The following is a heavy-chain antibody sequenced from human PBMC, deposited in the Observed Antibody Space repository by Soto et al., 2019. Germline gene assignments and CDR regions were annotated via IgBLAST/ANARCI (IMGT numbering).Heavy chain of an antibody. CDR2: ISGSGGST. V-gene: IGHV3-23*01. CDR3: AKDLIDFKLYYFDY. CDR1: GFTFSSYS. D-gene: IGHD3-3*01. J-gene: IGHJ4*02. Sequence: EVQLLESGGGLVQPGGSLRLSCAASGFTFSSYSMSWVRQAPGKGLEWISAISGSGGSTYYADSVKGRFTISRDNSKNTLYLQMNSLRAEDTAVYYCAKDLIDFKLYYFDYWGQGTLVTVAS.